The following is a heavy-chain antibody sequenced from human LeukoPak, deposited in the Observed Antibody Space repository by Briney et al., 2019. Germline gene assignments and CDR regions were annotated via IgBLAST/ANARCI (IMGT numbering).Heavy chain of an antibody. CDR1: GASISSGNYY. CDR2: IYHSGSI. J-gene: IGHJ4*02. Sequence: SETLSLTCTVSGASISSGNYYWSWIRQPPGKGLEWIGSIYHSGSIYHKPSLKSRVTISVDTSKNQFSLKLSSVTAADTAVYYCARDRIYGSGSDHFDYWGQGTLVTVSS. D-gene: IGHD3-10*01. CDR3: ARDRIYGSGSDHFDY. V-gene: IGHV4-39*07.